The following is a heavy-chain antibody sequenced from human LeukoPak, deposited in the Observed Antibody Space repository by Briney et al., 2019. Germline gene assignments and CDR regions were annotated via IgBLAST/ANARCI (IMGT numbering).Heavy chain of an antibody. D-gene: IGHD6-6*01. Sequence: ASVKVSCKASGGTFSSYAISWVRQAPGQGLEWMGGIIPIFGTANYAQKFQGRVTITADESTSTAYMELSGLRSEDTAVYYCAKPSIAARHYYYGMDVWGQGTTVTVSS. J-gene: IGHJ6*02. CDR1: GGTFSSYA. CDR3: AKPSIAARHYYYGMDV. CDR2: IIPIFGTA. V-gene: IGHV1-69*01.